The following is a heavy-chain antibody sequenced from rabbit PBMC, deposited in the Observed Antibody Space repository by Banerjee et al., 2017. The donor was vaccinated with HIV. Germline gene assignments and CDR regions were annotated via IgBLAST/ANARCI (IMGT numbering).Heavy chain of an antibody. D-gene: IGHD1-1*01. Sequence: EESGGDLVKPEGSLTLTCTASGFSFSSSYWICWVRQAPGKGLEWIACINAGSSGSTDYASWAKGRFTISKTSSTTVTLQMTSLTVADTATYFCARDAAATSGYSFKLWGQGTLVT. V-gene: IGHV1S45*01. CDR3: ARDAAATSGYSFKL. CDR2: INAGSSGST. CDR1: GFSFSSSYW. J-gene: IGHJ4*01.